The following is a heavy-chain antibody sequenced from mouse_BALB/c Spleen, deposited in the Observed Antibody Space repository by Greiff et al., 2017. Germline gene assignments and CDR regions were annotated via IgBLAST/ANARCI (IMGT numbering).Heavy chain of an antibody. V-gene: IGHV3-6*02. D-gene: IGHD2-2*01. Sequence: ESGPGLVKPSQSLSLTCSVTGYSITSGYYWNWIRQFPGNKLEWMGYISYDGSNNYNPSLKNRISITRDTSKNQFFLKLNSVTTEDTATYYCARDYYGYDGWFAYWGQGTLVTVAA. CDR1: GYSITSGYY. CDR2: ISYDGSN. J-gene: IGHJ3*01. CDR3: ARDYYGYDGWFAY.